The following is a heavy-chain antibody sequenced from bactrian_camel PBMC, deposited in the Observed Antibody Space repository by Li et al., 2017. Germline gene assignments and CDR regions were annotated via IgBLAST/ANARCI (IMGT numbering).Heavy chain of an antibody. CDR1: DNTFDNYC. J-gene: IGHJ4*01. D-gene: IGHD2*01. CDR2: INSDGGG. Sequence: HVQLVESGGGSVQAGGSLRLSCAASDNTFDNYCVAWLRQAPGKEREGVASINSDGGGDYADSVKGRFTVSRDNANNTVNLMMNSRKPEDTAMYYCAANFGPYCSGPYLARRANFLGQGTQVTVS. V-gene: IGHV3S53*01.